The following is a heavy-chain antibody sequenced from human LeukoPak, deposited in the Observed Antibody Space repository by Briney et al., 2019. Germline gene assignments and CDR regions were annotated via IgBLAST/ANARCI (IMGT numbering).Heavy chain of an antibody. J-gene: IGHJ4*02. CDR3: AKPARVGAVDY. D-gene: IGHD6-13*01. Sequence: GGSLRLSCAASGFTFSSYAMSWVRQAPGMGLEWVSAISGNSGNTHYADSVKGRFTISRDNSKNTLYLQMNSLRAEDTAIYYCAKPARVGAVDYWGQGTLVTVAS. CDR2: ISGNSGNT. V-gene: IGHV3-23*01. CDR1: GFTFSSYA.